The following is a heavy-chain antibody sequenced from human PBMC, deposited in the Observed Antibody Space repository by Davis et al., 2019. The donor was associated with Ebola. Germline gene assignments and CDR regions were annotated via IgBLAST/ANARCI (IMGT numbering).Heavy chain of an antibody. V-gene: IGHV3-48*02. D-gene: IGHD1-26*01. CDR3: AREGRAFDV. CDR1: GFTFSSYS. CDR2: ISTISTTI. J-gene: IGHJ6*03. Sequence: GGSLRLSCAASGFTFSSYSMNWVRQAPGKGLEWISYISTISTTIHYADSVKGRFTISRDNAKYSLFLLINSLRDEDTAVYYCAREGRAFDVWGKGTTVTVSS.